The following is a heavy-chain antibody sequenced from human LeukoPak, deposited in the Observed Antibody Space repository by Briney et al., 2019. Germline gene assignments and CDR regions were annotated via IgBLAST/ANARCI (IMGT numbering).Heavy chain of an antibody. J-gene: IGHJ5*02. CDR3: ARDQRYCSGGGCYGWFDP. Sequence: PGGSLRLSCAASGFTFSSFAMSWVRQAPGKGLEWVSAISGGGSNTYSADSVKGRFTISRDNSKNTLHLQMNSLRAEDTAVYYCARDQRYCSGGGCYGWFDPWGQGTLVTVSS. CDR2: ISGGGSNT. D-gene: IGHD2-15*01. CDR1: GFTFSSFA. V-gene: IGHV3-23*01.